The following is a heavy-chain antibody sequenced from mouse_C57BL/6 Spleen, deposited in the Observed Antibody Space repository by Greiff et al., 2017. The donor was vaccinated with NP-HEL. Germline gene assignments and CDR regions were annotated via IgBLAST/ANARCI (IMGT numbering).Heavy chain of an antibody. D-gene: IGHD1-1*01. CDR3: APRTTVVAPFAY. V-gene: IGHV1-64*01. J-gene: IGHJ3*01. Sequence: QVQLQHPGAELVKPGASVKLSCKASGYTFTSYWMHWVKQRPGQGLEWIGMIHPNSGSTNYNEKFKSKATLTVDKSSSTAYMQLSSLTSEDSAVYYCAPRTTVVAPFAYWGQGTLVTVSA. CDR2: IHPNSGST. CDR1: GYTFTSYW.